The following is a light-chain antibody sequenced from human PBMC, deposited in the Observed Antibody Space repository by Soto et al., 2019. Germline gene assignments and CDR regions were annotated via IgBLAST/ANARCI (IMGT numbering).Light chain of an antibody. CDR1: SSDVGGYDY. J-gene: IGLJ1*01. Sequence: QSVLTQPASVSGSPGQSITISCTGTSSDVGGYDYVSWYQQHPAKTPKLIIYEVTDRPSGVSNRFSGSKSGNTASLTISGLQAEDEAEYYCSSYTNINTRACVFGTGTKVTVL. CDR3: SSYTNINTRACV. CDR2: EVT. V-gene: IGLV2-14*01.